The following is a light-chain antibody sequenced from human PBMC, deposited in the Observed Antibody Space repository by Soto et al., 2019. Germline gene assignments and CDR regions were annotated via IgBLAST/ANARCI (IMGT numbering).Light chain of an antibody. CDR3: QQRSKWPPFT. CDR2: DTS. Sequence: EILLTQSPATLSLSPGERATLSCRASQSVSSYLAWYQQKPGQTPRLLICDTSNRATGVPARFSGSGSGTDFTLTISSLEPEDFGVYYCQQRSKWPPFTFGGGTKVEI. V-gene: IGKV3-11*01. CDR1: QSVSSY. J-gene: IGKJ4*01.